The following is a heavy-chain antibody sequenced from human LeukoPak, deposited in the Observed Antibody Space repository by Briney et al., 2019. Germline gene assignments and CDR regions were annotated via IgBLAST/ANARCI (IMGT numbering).Heavy chain of an antibody. V-gene: IGHV3-30*02. CDR1: GFTFSSYG. Sequence: GGSLRLSCAASGFTFSSYGMHWVRQAPGKGLEWVAFIRYDGSNKYYADSVKGRFTISRDNSKNTLYLQMNSLRAEDTAVYYCARDGSYDILTGIDAFDIWGQGTMVTVSS. D-gene: IGHD3-9*01. J-gene: IGHJ3*02. CDR3: ARDGSYDILTGIDAFDI. CDR2: IRYDGSNK.